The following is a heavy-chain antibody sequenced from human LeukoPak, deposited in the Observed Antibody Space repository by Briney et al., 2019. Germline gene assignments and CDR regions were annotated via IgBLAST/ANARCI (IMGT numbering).Heavy chain of an antibody. CDR2: IDHTGST. CDR3: TRGRVSSSTWYSTYYYYFYMDV. CDR1: DYSITIYY. Sequence: SETLSLTCTVSDYSITIYYWTWIRQPPGKGLEWIGYIDHTGSTTYNPYPNSRLTISRDTSKNHCSLKLRYATAEDTAVYFCTRGRVSSSTWYSTYYYYFYMDVWGKGTTVTVSS. D-gene: IGHD6-13*01. V-gene: IGHV4-59*01. J-gene: IGHJ6*03.